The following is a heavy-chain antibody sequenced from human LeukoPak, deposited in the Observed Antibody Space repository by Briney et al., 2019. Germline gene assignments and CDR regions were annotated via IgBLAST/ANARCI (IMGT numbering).Heavy chain of an antibody. V-gene: IGHV4-34*01. CDR3: ARLGRGMVRGANYYYMDV. CDR2: INHSGST. Sequence: PGGSLRLSCAASGFTFSSYSMNWVRQAPGKGLEWIGEINHSGSTNYNPSLKSRVTISVDTSKNQFSLKLSSVTAADTAVYYCARLGRGMVRGANYYYMDVWGKGTTVTISS. CDR1: GFTFSSYS. J-gene: IGHJ6*03. D-gene: IGHD3-10*01.